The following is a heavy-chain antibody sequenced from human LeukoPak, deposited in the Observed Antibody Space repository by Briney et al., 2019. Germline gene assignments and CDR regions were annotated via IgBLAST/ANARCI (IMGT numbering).Heavy chain of an antibody. J-gene: IGHJ4*02. CDR1: GGSISSYY. CDR2: IYTSGST. V-gene: IGHV4-4*07. Sequence: SETLSLTCTVSGGSISSYYWSWIRQPAGKGLEWIGRIYTSGSTNYNPSLKSRVTMSVDTSKNQFSLKLSSVTAADTAVYYCARDECSGGSCYFDHWGQGPLVTVSS. CDR3: ARDECSGGSCYFDH. D-gene: IGHD2-15*01.